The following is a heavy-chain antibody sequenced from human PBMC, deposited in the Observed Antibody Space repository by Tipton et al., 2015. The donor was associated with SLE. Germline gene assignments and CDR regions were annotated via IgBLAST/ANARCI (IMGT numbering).Heavy chain of an antibody. J-gene: IGHJ5*02. D-gene: IGHD2-8*01. CDR3: ARHDTNYGRNWFDP. Sequence: TLSLTCTVSGASISSSSSYWGWIRQPPGKGPEWIGRITNNGNTYYIPSLQSRVTMSVDTSKNHFSLKLSSVTAADTAVYYCARHDTNYGRNWFDPWGQGTLVTVSS. CDR2: ITNNGNT. V-gene: IGHV4-39*01. CDR1: GASISSSSSY.